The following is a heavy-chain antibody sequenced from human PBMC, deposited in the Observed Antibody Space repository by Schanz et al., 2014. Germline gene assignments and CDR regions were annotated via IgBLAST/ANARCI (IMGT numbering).Heavy chain of an antibody. J-gene: IGHJ4*02. CDR1: GFTFRSYG. CDR3: AKDGIMVQGVIWERYFDS. Sequence: QVQLVESGGGVVQPGRSLRLSCAASGFTFRSYGMHWVRQAPGKGLEWVALISYDGSSKNHADSVKGRFTISRDNAKNSLYLQMNSLRAEDTALYYCAKDGIMVQGVIWERYFDSWGQGTLVTVSS. V-gene: IGHV3-33*03. D-gene: IGHD3-10*01. CDR2: ISYDGSSK.